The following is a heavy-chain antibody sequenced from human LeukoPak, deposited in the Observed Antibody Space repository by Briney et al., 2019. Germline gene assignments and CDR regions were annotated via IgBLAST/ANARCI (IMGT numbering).Heavy chain of an antibody. Sequence: PGGSLRLSCAASGFTFSSYGMHWVRQAPGKGLEWVAVIWNAGRNKYYADSVKGRFTISRDNSKNTLYLQMNSLRAEDTAVYYCARGRSVLWFGESPNDYGMDVWGQGTTVTVSS. CDR3: ARGRSVLWFGESPNDYGMDV. CDR2: IWNAGRNK. J-gene: IGHJ6*02. CDR1: GFTFSSYG. V-gene: IGHV3-33*01. D-gene: IGHD3-10*01.